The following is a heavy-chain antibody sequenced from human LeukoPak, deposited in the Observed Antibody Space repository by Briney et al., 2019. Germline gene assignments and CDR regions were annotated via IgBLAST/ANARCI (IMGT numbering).Heavy chain of an antibody. Sequence: SAISASRATTYYAASVKGRFTISRHNSKTPLYLQINSLRAEHTAVYYCAKTSGYYDTYFDYWGQGTLVTVSS. CDR3: AKTSGYYDTYFDY. CDR2: ISASRATT. D-gene: IGHD3-22*01. V-gene: IGHV3-23*01. J-gene: IGHJ4*02.